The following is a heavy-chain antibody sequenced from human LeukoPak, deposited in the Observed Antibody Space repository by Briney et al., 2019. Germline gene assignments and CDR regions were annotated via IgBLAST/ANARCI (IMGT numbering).Heavy chain of an antibody. Sequence: HPGGSLRLSCAASGFTFSSYWMNWVRQAPGKRLEWVANIKKDGSEKYYVDSVKGPFTISRDNANNSLYLQMNSLRAEDTAVYYCAIGRGGLLWFGWFNSWGQGTLVTVSS. V-gene: IGHV3-7*01. CDR3: AIGRGGLLWFGWFNS. CDR1: GFTFSSYW. D-gene: IGHD3-10*01. CDR2: IKKDGSEK. J-gene: IGHJ5*01.